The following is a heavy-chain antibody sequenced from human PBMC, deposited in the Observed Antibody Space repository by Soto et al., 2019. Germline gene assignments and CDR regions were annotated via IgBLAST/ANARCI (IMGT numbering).Heavy chain of an antibody. Sequence: EVQLVESGGDLVQPGGSLSLSCAASGFTVSRSYMSWVRQAPGKGVEWVSTVYSDDSTYYADSVKGRFSISRDSSKNTLYLQMNSRRAEDTAVYYCAINSGRDWAEYFQHWGQGTLVTVSS. CDR2: VYSDDST. D-gene: IGHD2-21*01. V-gene: IGHV3-66*01. J-gene: IGHJ1*01. CDR3: AINSGRDWAEYFQH. CDR1: GFTVSRSY.